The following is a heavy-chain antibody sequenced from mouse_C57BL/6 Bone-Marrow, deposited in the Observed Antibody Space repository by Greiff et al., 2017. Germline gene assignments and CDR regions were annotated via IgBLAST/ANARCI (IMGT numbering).Heavy chain of an antibody. V-gene: IGHV1-82*01. J-gene: IGHJ2*01. D-gene: IGHD1-1*01. CDR3: ALIYYYGSSFYFDY. CDR2: IYPGDGAT. CDR1: GYAFSSSW. Sequence: QVQLQQSGPELVKPGASVKISCKASGYAFSSSWMNWVKQRPGKGLEWIGRIYPGDGATNYNGKFKGKATLTADKSSSTAYMQLSSLTSEDSAVYFCALIYYYGSSFYFDYWGQGTTLTVSS.